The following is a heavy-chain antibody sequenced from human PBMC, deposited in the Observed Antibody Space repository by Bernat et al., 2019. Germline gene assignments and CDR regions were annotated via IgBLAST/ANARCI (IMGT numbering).Heavy chain of an antibody. CDR2: IYYSGST. CDR1: GGSISSSSYY. V-gene: IGHV4-39*01. CDR3: ASFTFRMVQGMEEA. Sequence: QLQLQASGPGLVKPSETLSLTCTVSGGSISSSSYYWGWIRQPPGKGLEWIGSIYYSGSTYYNPSLKSRVTISVDTSKNQFSLKLSSVTAADTAVYYCASFTFRMVQGMEEAWGQGTLVTVSS. J-gene: IGHJ5*02. D-gene: IGHD3-10*01.